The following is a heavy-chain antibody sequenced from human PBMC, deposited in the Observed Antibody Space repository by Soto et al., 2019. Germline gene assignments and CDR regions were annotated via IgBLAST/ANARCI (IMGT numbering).Heavy chain of an antibody. J-gene: IGHJ5*02. CDR2: IYLGDSDT. CDR3: ARMGVYCSSTSCRQSNWFDP. V-gene: IGHV5-51*01. CDR1: GYSFTSYW. Sequence: GESLKISCKGSGYSFTSYWIGWVRQMPGKGLEWMGIIYLGDSDTRYSPSFQGQVTISADKSISTAYLQWSSLKASDTAMYYCARMGVYCSSTSCRQSNWFDPWCQGTLVT. D-gene: IGHD2-2*01.